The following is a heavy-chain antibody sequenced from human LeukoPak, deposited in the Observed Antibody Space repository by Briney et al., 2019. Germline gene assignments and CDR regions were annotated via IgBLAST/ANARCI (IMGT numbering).Heavy chain of an antibody. CDR3: ARLIAAAALGY. CDR2: INPNSGGT. V-gene: IGHV1-2*02. CDR1: GGTFSSYA. D-gene: IGHD6-13*01. Sequence: GASVKVSCKASGGTFSSYAISWVRQAPGQGLEWMGWINPNSGGTNYAQKFQGRVTMTRDTSISTAYMELSRLRSDDTAVYYCARLIAAAALGYWGQGTLVTVSS. J-gene: IGHJ4*02.